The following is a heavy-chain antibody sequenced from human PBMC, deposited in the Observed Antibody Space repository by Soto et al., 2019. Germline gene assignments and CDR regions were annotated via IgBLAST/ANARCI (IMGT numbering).Heavy chain of an antibody. V-gene: IGHV3-23*01. Sequence: LTLTCTFSGFSLSTSGMCVSWIRQPPGKGLEWVSAISGSGGSTYYADSVKGRFTISRDNSKNTVFLQMNSLRAEDTAVYYCAKGGGYSSGTNDAFDIWGQGTMVTVSS. CDR3: AKGGGYSSGTNDAFDI. J-gene: IGHJ3*02. D-gene: IGHD5-18*01. CDR1: GFSLSTSG. CDR2: ISGSGGST.